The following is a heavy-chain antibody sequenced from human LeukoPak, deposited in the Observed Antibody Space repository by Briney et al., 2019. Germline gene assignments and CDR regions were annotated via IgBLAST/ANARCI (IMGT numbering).Heavy chain of an antibody. V-gene: IGHV1-18*01. J-gene: IGHJ4*02. CDR2: ISAYNRNT. Sequence: ASVKVFCEASVYTFSIYGISGVRQAPAQGLEWMGWISAYNRNTNYAQNVQGRVTMTTDTSTSTAYMELRRLRSDDTAVYYCARVGSSWFFDSWGQGTLVTVSS. CDR3: ARVGSSWFFDS. CDR1: VYTFSIYG. D-gene: IGHD6-13*01.